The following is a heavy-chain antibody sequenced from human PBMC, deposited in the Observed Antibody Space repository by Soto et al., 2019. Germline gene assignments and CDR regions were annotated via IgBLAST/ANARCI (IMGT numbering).Heavy chain of an antibody. Sequence: QVQLLQSGPEGKKPGASVKVSCTASGYSVLSYGFSWVRQAPGQGLEWMGYINTKTGNTFYAQRLQGRVTMTTNISTNTAYMELRRLTSDDTAVYFCVRDRPNSNLDFWGQGTLITISS. V-gene: IGHV1-18*01. D-gene: IGHD2-8*01. CDR1: GYSVLSYG. J-gene: IGHJ4*02. CDR3: VRDRPNSNLDF. CDR2: INTKTGNT.